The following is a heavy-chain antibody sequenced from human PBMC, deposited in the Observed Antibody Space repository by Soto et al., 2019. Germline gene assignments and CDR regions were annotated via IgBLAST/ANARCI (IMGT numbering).Heavy chain of an antibody. J-gene: IGHJ4*02. V-gene: IGHV4-61*01. CDR3: ARDEKQLSRYGGDLDD. CDR1: DGSVNTGNYY. CDR2: IYYIGTT. D-gene: IGHD3-16*01. Sequence: QVQLQESGPGLVKPSETLSLTCSVSDGSVNTGNYYWSCIRQPPGKGLEWIGHIYYIGTTNYNPYLKSRVTISVDTSKNQFSLKVTSVTAADTAVYFCARDEKQLSRYGGDLDDWGQGILVTVSS.